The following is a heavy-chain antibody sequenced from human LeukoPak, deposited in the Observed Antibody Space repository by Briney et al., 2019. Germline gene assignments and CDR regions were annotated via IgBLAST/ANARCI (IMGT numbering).Heavy chain of an antibody. CDR3: ARDRGYCSGGSCYDGDSQH. CDR1: GFTFSSYS. J-gene: IGHJ1*01. CDR2: ISSSSSTI. D-gene: IGHD2-15*01. Sequence: GGSLRLSCAASGFTFSSYSMNWVRQAPGKGLEWVSYISSSSSTIYYADSVKGRFTISRDNAKNSLYLQMNSLRAEDTAVYYCARDRGYCSGGSCYDGDSQHWGQGTLVTVSS. V-gene: IGHV3-48*01.